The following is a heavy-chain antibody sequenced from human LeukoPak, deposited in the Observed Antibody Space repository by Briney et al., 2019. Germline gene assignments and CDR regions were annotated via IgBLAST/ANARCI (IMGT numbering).Heavy chain of an antibody. CDR1: GGSISSGGYY. J-gene: IGHJ4*02. V-gene: IGHV4-31*03. CDR2: IYYSGST. D-gene: IGHD3-10*01. CDR3: ARHYYGSGSYYSFDY. Sequence: PSQTLSLICTVSGGSISSGGYYWSWIRQQPGKGLEWIGYIYYSGSTYYNPSLKSRVTISVDTSKNQFSLKLSSVTAADTAVYYCARHYYGSGSYYSFDYWGQGTLVTVSS.